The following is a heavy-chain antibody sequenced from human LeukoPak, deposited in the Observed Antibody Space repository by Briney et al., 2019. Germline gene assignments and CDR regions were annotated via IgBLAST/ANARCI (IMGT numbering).Heavy chain of an antibody. CDR3: ARAMIVVVTFDY. J-gene: IGHJ4*02. CDR1: GGSISSSNW. CDR2: IYHGGST. D-gene: IGHD3-22*01. Sequence: SETLSLTCAVSGGSISSSNWWSWVRQPPGKGQEWIGEIYHGGSTNYSPSLKSRVTIAVDKSKNQFSLKLSSVTAADTAVYYCARAMIVVVTFDYWGQGTLVTVSS. V-gene: IGHV4-4*02.